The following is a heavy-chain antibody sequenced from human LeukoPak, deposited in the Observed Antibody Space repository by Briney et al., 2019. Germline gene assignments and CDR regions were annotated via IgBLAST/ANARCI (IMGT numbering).Heavy chain of an antibody. CDR1: GFTFSSYE. D-gene: IGHD2-2*01. CDR3: ARRYCSTTSCLFDY. J-gene: IGHJ4*02. V-gene: IGHV3-48*03. Sequence: GSLRLSCAASGFTFSSYEMNWVRQAPGKGLEWVSSISSRGSTIYYADSVKGRFTISRDNAKNSLYLQMNSLRAADTAVYYCARRYCSTTSCLFDYWGQGTLVTVSS. CDR2: ISSRGSTI.